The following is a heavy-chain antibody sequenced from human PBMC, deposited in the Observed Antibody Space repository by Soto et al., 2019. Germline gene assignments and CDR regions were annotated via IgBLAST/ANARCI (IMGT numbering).Heavy chain of an antibody. V-gene: IGHV1-18*01. CDR3: ARDPPYDSSGYHTSGEHGNPGDY. Sequence: QVQLVQSVAEVKKPGASVKVSCKASGYTFTSYGISWVRQAPGQGLEWMGLISAYNGNTNYAQKLQGRVTMTTDTSTSTAYMELRSLRSDDTAVYYCARDPPYDSSGYHTSGEHGNPGDYWGQGTLVTVSS. CDR2: ISAYNGNT. J-gene: IGHJ4*02. CDR1: GYTFTSYG. D-gene: IGHD3-22*01.